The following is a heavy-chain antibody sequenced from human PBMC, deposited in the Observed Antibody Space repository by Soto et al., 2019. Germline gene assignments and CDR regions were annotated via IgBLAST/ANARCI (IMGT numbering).Heavy chain of an antibody. CDR2: IYYSGST. CDR1: GGSISSYY. CDR3: ARDRGVQHHYYYYGMDV. J-gene: IGHJ6*02. V-gene: IGHV4-59*01. D-gene: IGHD2-21*01. Sequence: SETLSLTCTVSGGSISSYYWSWIRQPPGKGLEWIGYIYYSGSTNYNPSLKSRVTISVDTSKNQFSLKLSSATAADTAVYYCARDRGVQHHYYYYGMDVWGQGTTVTVSS.